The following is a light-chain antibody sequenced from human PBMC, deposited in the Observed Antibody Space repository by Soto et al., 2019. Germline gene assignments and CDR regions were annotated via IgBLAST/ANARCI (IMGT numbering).Light chain of an antibody. CDR3: QQRSNWPTT. J-gene: IGKJ5*01. CDR2: DAS. Sequence: EIVLTQSPATLSLSPGDRATLSCRASQSVGTYLAWYQHKPGQTPRLVIYDASARATGIPARFSGRGSGTDFTLTISSLEPEDFAVYYCQQRSNWPTTFGQGTRLEIK. V-gene: IGKV3-11*01. CDR1: QSVGTY.